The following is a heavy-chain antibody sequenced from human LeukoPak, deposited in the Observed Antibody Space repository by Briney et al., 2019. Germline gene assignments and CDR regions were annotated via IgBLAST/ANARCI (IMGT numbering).Heavy chain of an antibody. V-gene: IGHV4-39*07. Sequence: SETLSLICTVSGGSVRSTSNYWGWIRQSPGKGLEWIGEMDYSGSSYYNPSLKSRVTMSVDTSKNQFSLKLSSVTAADTAVYYCARVDCSSTSCYGIWFDPWGQGTLVTVSS. J-gene: IGHJ5*02. CDR3: ARVDCSSTSCYGIWFDP. CDR1: GGSVRSTSNY. CDR2: MDYSGSS. D-gene: IGHD2-2*01.